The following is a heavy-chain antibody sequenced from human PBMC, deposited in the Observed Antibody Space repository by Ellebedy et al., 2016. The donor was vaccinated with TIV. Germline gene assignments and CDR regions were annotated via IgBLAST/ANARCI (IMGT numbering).Heavy chain of an antibody. V-gene: IGHV3-23*01. Sequence: GESLKISCAVSGFTFSSYAMSWVRQAPGKGLEWVSSLSGSGGSTYYADSVKGRFTISRDNSKNTLYLQMNSLRAEDTAVYYCAKRVTMVRGVNTYYHYAMDVWGQGTTVTVSS. CDR3: AKRVTMVRGVNTYYHYAMDV. J-gene: IGHJ6*02. CDR2: LSGSGGST. D-gene: IGHD3-10*01. CDR1: GFTFSSYA.